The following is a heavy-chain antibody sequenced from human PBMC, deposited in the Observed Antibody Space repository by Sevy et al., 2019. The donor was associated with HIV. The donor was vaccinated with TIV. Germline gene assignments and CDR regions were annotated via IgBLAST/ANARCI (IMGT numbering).Heavy chain of an antibody. CDR1: GYTLTKLG. D-gene: IGHD3-22*01. V-gene: IGHV1-24*01. CDR3: ATTKDYYESSGSPFDY. CDR2: FDPEDGET. J-gene: IGHJ4*02. Sequence: ASVKVSCKVSGYTLTKLGMHWVRQAPGKGLEWMGSFDPEDGETIYAQTFQGRLTMTEDTSTDTAYMDLSSLRSEDTAVYFCATTKDYYESSGSPFDYWGQGTVVTVSS.